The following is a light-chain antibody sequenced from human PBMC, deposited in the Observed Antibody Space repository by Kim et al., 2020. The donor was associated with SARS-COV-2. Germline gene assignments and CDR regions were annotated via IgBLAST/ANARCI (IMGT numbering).Light chain of an antibody. CDR3: QQYDDWPPWT. CDR2: DAA. CDR1: QSVSSN. V-gene: IGKV3-15*01. Sequence: SPGETADLSCRASQSVSSNGAWYQQKPGKAPRLLINDAATRATDIPARFSGSGSGTDFTLTISSLQSEDLAVYHCQQYDDWPPWTFGQGTKVDIK. J-gene: IGKJ1*01.